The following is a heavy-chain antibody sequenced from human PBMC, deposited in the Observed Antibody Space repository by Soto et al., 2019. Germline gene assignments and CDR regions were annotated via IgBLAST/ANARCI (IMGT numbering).Heavy chain of an antibody. CDR2: INPNSGAT. CDR3: ARGGGTVLAPLP. D-gene: IGHD3-10*01. J-gene: IGHJ5*02. CDR1: GYTFTGYF. V-gene: IGHV1-2*04. Sequence: QVQLAQSGAEVKKPGASVKVSCKTSGYTFTGYFIHWVRQAPGQGLEWMAYINPNSGATKYAQKFQGWVTLTRDTSINTAYMEMSMLTSNDTAVYYCARGGGTVLAPLPWGQGTLVTVSS.